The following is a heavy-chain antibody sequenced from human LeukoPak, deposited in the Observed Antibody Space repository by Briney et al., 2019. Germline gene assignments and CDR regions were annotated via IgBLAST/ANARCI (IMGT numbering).Heavy chain of an antibody. CDR1: GGSFSSYY. D-gene: IGHD3-16*01. J-gene: IGHJ5*02. CDR3: ARDSGPTGEVKFDP. V-gene: IGHV4-4*07. Sequence: AETLSLTCTVSGGSFSSYYWSWIRQPAGTALEWIGRIYTSGTITYNPSLKSRVTMSVDKSKNHFSLKQSSGTTADAALLYFARDSGPTGEVKFDPWGQGTLVTVSS. CDR2: IYTSGTI.